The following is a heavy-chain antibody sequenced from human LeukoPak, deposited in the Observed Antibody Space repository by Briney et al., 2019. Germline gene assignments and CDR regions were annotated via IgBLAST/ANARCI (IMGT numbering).Heavy chain of an antibody. CDR2: IKQEGREK. CDR3: ARDPLLWFGYLSSTWFDP. CDR1: GFTFSSYG. J-gene: IGHJ5*02. D-gene: IGHD3-10*01. Sequence: PGGSLRLSCAASGFTFSSYGMSGVRQAPGKGREGVANIKQEGREKYYVDSVKGRFTISRDNPNNSLYLQMNSLRAEDTAVYYCARDPLLWFGYLSSTWFDPWGQGTLVTVSS. V-gene: IGHV3-7*03.